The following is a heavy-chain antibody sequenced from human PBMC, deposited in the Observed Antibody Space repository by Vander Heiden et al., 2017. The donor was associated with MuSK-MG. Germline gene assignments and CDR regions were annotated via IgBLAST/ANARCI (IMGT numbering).Heavy chain of an antibody. CDR2: IIPFFGTT. V-gene: IGHV1-69*01. Sequence: QVQLVQSGAEVKKPGSSVKVSCKASGGTFNSYGITWVREAPGQGLEWMGGIIPFFGTTNYAQKFQGRVTITADESTTTTYMELSSLGSEDTAVYYCARGGYYYGSGDNNYYYYMDVWGTGTTVTVSS. J-gene: IGHJ6*03. CDR3: ARGGYYYGSGDNNYYYYMDV. D-gene: IGHD3-10*01. CDR1: GGTFNSYG.